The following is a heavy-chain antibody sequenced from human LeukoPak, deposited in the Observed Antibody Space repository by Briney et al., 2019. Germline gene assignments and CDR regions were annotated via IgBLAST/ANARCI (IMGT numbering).Heavy chain of an antibody. CDR2: IKQDGSEK. V-gene: IGHV3-7*01. D-gene: IGHD6-13*01. Sequence: PGGSLRLSCAASGFTFSSYWMSWVRQAPGKGLEWVANIKQDGSEKYYVDSVKGRFTISRDNAKNSLYLQMNSLRAEDTAVYYCARDHRTSYSSSWRVGGDAFDIWGQGTMVTVSS. J-gene: IGHJ3*02. CDR3: ARDHRTSYSSSWRVGGDAFDI. CDR1: GFTFSSYW.